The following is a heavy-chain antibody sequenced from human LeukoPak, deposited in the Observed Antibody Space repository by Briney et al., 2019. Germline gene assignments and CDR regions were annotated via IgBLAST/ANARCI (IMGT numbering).Heavy chain of an antibody. CDR2: INHSGST. CDR3: ARRLYSSSGTYYFDY. D-gene: IGHD6-13*01. J-gene: IGHJ4*02. CDR1: GGSFSGYY. Sequence: PSETLSLTCAVYGGSFSGYYWSWIRQPPGKGLEWIGEINHSGSTNYNPSLKSRVTISVDTSKNQFSLKLSSVTAADTAVYYCARRLYSSSGTYYFDYWGQGTLVTVSS. V-gene: IGHV4-34*01.